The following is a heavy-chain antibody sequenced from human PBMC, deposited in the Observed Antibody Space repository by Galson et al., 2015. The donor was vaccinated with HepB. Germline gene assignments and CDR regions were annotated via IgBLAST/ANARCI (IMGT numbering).Heavy chain of an antibody. J-gene: IGHJ4*02. CDR3: ARAVAGTLFKY. CDR2: TYYRSKWYN. CDR1: GDSVSSNSVT. Sequence: CAISGDSVSSNSVTWNWIRQSPSRGLEWLGRTYYRSKWYNDYAISVKSRITINPDTSKNQFSLQLNSVTPEDTAVYYCARAVAGTLFKYWGQGTLVTISS. D-gene: IGHD6-19*01. V-gene: IGHV6-1*01.